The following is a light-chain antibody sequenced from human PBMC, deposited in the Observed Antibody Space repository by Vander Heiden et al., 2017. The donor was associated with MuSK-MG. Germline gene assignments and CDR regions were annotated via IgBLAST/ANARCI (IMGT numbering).Light chain of an antibody. Sequence: DIQMTQSPSSLSASVGDRVTITCQASQDISNYLNWYQQRPGKAPKLLIYNTSNLETGVPSRFSGRGSGTDFTFTISSLQPEDIATYICQQYGNLPFTFGPGTQVDIK. CDR2: NTS. CDR3: QQYGNLPFT. V-gene: IGKV1-33*01. CDR1: QDISNY. J-gene: IGKJ3*01.